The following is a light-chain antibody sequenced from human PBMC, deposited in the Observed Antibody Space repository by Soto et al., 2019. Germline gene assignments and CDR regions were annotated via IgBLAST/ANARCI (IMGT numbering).Light chain of an antibody. CDR1: SSDTAGYNY. Sequence: QSVLTQPASVSGSPGQSITISCTGTSSDTAGYNYVSWYQQHPGKAPKLMIYEVSNRPSGVSNRFSGSQSGNTASLTISGLQAEDEANYYCSSYTTSNTPLYVFGAGIKVTV. CDR2: EVS. V-gene: IGLV2-14*01. J-gene: IGLJ1*01. CDR3: SSYTTSNTPLYV.